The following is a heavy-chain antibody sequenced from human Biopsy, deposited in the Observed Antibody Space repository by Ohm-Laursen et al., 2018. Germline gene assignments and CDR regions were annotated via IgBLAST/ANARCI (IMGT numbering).Heavy chain of an antibody. V-gene: IGHV3-74*01. CDR1: GFAFNNYW. Sequence: GSLRLSCTAFGFAFNNYWMHWVRQAPGKGLVWVPRSNTDGSHTNYADSVKGRFTTSTDNAKNTLYLYVSSLTVEDTAVYFCARDASQGFDSWGQGTLVTVSS. CDR3: ARDASQGFDS. J-gene: IGHJ5*01. CDR2: SNTDGSHT.